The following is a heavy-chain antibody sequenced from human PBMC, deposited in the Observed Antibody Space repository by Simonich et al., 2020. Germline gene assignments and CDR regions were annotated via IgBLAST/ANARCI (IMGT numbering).Heavy chain of an antibody. CDR3: ARVSGGTAMVTSTFDI. CDR2: INPNSGGT. D-gene: IGHD5-18*01. Sequence: QVQLVQSGAEVTKPGASVKVSCQASGYPFTGYNMHWVRKAPGQGLEWMGWINPNSGGTNYAQKFQGRVTMTRDTSSSTAYMELSRLRSDDTAVYYCARVSGGTAMVTSTFDIWGQGTMVTVSS. J-gene: IGHJ3*02. CDR1: GYPFTGYN. V-gene: IGHV1-2*02.